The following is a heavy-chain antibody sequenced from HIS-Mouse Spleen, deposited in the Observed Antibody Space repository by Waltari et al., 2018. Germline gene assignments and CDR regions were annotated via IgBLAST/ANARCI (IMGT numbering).Heavy chain of an antibody. Sequence: EVQLVESGGGLVKPGGSLRLSCAASGFTFSSYSMNWVRQAPGKGLDWVSSISSSSSYIYYADSVNGRFTIARDNAKNSLYLQMNSLRAEDTAVYYCASSNYFDYWGQGTLVTVSS. CDR3: ASSNYFDY. CDR2: ISSSSSYI. J-gene: IGHJ4*02. V-gene: IGHV3-21*01. CDR1: GFTFSSYS.